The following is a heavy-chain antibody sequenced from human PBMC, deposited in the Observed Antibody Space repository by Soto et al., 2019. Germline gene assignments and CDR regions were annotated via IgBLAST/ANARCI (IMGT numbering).Heavy chain of an antibody. J-gene: IGHJ6*02. CDR2: INDNGGT. CDR3: ARGRYSYETIYYKFYYSALDV. CDR1: GGSIRGYY. V-gene: IGHV4-34*01. Sequence: SETLSLTCGVYGGSIRGYYWSWIRQSPGKGLEWIGDINDNGGTNYNPSLKSRVTTSLDTSKKQVSLMVSSVTAADTAVYYCARGRYSYETIYYKFYYSALDVWGQGTTVTVYS. D-gene: IGHD3-10*01.